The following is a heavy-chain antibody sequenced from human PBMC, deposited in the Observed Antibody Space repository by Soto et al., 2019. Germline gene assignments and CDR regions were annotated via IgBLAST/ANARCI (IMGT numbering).Heavy chain of an antibody. D-gene: IGHD3-9*01. CDR1: GFTFSNAW. J-gene: IGHJ5*02. CDR2: IKSKADGGTT. Sequence: LRLSCAASGFTFSNAWMNWVRQAPGKGLEWVGRIKSKADGGTTDYAAPVKGRFNISRDDSKNMVSLQMDSLKTEDTAVYYCTTLTWFDPWGQGTQVTVSS. CDR3: TTLTWFDP. V-gene: IGHV3-15*07.